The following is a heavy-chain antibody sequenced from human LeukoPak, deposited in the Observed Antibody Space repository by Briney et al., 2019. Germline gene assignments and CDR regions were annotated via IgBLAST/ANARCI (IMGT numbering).Heavy chain of an antibody. CDR1: GGSISSYY. CDR2: IYYSGST. CDR3: ARHNPFYGDYEGGSWYFDL. J-gene: IGHJ2*01. Sequence: SSETLSLTCTVSGGSISSYYWSWIRQPPGKGLEWIGYIYYSGSTNYNPSLKSRVTISVDTSKNQFSLKLSSVTAADTAVYYCARHNPFYGDYEGGSWYFDLWGRGTLVTVSS. D-gene: IGHD4-17*01. V-gene: IGHV4-59*08.